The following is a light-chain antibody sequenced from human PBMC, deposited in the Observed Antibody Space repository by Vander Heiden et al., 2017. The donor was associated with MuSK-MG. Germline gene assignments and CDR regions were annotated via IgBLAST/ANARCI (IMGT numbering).Light chain of an antibody. Sequence: DIQMTQSPSPLSASVGDRVTITCRASQSISSYLNWYQQKPGKAPKLLIYAASSLQSGVPSRFSRSRSGTDFTLTISSLQPEDFATYYCQQSDSTPRTFGQGTKVEIK. CDR3: QQSDSTPRT. V-gene: IGKV1-39*01. CDR1: QSISSY. J-gene: IGKJ1*01. CDR2: AAS.